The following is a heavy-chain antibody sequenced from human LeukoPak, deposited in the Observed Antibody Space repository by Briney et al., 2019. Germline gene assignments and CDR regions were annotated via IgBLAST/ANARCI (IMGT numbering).Heavy chain of an antibody. V-gene: IGHV3-30*18. D-gene: IGHD4-17*01. Sequence: PGGSLRLSCAASGFTFSSYGMHWVRQAPGKGLEWVAVISYDGSNKYYADSVKGRFTISRDNSKNTLYLQMNSLRAEDTAVYYCAKGIAVTTPGYYYYYGMDVWGQGTTVTVSS. J-gene: IGHJ6*02. CDR3: AKGIAVTTPGYYYYYGMDV. CDR1: GFTFSSYG. CDR2: ISYDGSNK.